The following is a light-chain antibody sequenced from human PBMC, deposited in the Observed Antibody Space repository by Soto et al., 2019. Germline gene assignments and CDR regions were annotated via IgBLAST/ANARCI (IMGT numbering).Light chain of an antibody. CDR3: ISYSSTGTLMV. V-gene: IGLV2-14*01. Sequence: QSALTQPASVSGSPGQSITSSCTGTSSDVGGYNYVSWYQQHPDKAPKLMIYDVSNRPSGVSNRFSGSKSGTTASLTISGLQAEDEADYYCISYSSTGTLMVFGGGTKLTVL. J-gene: IGLJ2*01. CDR1: SSDVGGYNY. CDR2: DVS.